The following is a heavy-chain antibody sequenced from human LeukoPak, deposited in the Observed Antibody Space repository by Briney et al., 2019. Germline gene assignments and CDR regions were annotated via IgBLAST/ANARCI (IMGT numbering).Heavy chain of an antibody. CDR2: ISGSGGST. CDR3: ARGGGSKRIPFDY. V-gene: IGHV3-23*01. Sequence: PGGSLRPSCAASGFTFSSYAMSWVRQAPGKGLEWVSAISGSGGSTYYADSVKGRFTISRDNSKNTLYLQMNSLRPEDTAVYYCARGGGSKRIPFDYWGQGTLVTVSS. D-gene: IGHD4-23*01. CDR1: GFTFSSYA. J-gene: IGHJ4*02.